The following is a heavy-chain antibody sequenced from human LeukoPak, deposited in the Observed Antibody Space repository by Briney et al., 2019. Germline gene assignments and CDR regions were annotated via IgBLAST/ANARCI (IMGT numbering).Heavy chain of an antibody. CDR3: ARGRLYYDFWSGYYPFDY. D-gene: IGHD3-3*01. Sequence: SETLSLTCAVYGGSFSGYYWSWIRQPPGKGLEWIGEINHSGSTNYNPSLKSRVTISVDTSKNQFSLKLSSVTAADTAVYYRARGRLYYDFWSGYYPFDYWGQGTLVTVSS. J-gene: IGHJ4*02. V-gene: IGHV4-34*01. CDR1: GGSFSGYY. CDR2: INHSGST.